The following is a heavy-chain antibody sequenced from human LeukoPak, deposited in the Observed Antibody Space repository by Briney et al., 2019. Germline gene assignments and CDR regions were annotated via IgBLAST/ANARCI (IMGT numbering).Heavy chain of an antibody. V-gene: IGHV3-48*03. CDR2: ISRNGSTI. Sequence: GGSLRLSCAASRFTFSSYEMNWVRQAPGKGLEWVSYISRNGSTIYYADSVKGRFTISRENAKNSLYLQMNSLRAEDTAVYYCASGYYTGWFDPWGQGTLVTVSS. CDR3: ASGYYTGWFDP. D-gene: IGHD3-3*01. CDR1: RFTFSSYE. J-gene: IGHJ5*02.